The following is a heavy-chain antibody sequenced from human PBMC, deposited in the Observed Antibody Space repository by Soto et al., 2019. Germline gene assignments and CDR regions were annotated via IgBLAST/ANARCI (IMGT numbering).Heavy chain of an antibody. CDR2: IIPVFGTV. D-gene: IGHD5-18*01. CDR3: ARAQRIQLWASGMDV. CDR1: GVTLSSYV. J-gene: IGHJ6*02. Sequence: GAAVKVSCKASGVTLSSYVISWVRQAPGQGLEWMGGIIPVFGTVNYAQKFQGRVTITADESTTTAYMELRSLRSEDAAVYYCARAQRIQLWASGMDVWGQGTTVTVSS. V-gene: IGHV1-69*13.